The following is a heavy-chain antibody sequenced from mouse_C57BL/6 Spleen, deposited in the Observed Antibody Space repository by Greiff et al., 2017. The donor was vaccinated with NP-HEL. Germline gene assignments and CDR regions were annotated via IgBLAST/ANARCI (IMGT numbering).Heavy chain of an antibody. J-gene: IGHJ4*01. CDR3: ARGGSKNWDGYAMDY. D-gene: IGHD4-1*01. V-gene: IGHV1-50*01. Sequence: QVQLQQPGAELVKPGASVKLSCKASGSTFTSYWMPWVHQRPGQGLEWLGEIDPSDSYTNYNQKFKGKATLTVDTSSSTAYMQLSSLTSEDSAVYYCARGGSKNWDGYAMDYWGQGTSVTVSS. CDR2: IDPSDSYT. CDR1: GSTFTSYW.